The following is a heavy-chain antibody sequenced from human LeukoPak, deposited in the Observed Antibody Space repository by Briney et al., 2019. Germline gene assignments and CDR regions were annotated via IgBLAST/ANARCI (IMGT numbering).Heavy chain of an antibody. CDR3: ARVDTAMGGIYFDY. J-gene: IGHJ4*02. CDR1: GGSFSGHY. Sequence: SETLSLTCAVYGGSFSGHYWSWIRQPPGKGLEWVGEINQSGSTNYNPSLKSRVTISVDTSKNQFSLKLSSVTAADTAVYYCARVDTAMGGIYFDYWGQGTLVTVSS. V-gene: IGHV4-34*01. D-gene: IGHD5-18*01. CDR2: INQSGST.